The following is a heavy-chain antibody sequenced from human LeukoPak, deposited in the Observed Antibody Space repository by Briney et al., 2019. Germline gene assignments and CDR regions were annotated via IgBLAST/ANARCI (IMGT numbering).Heavy chain of an antibody. CDR1: GFTFDDYT. J-gene: IGHJ6*02. Sequence: RGRSLRLSCAASGFTFDDYTMHWVRHAPGQGMECVSGISWNSGSIGYEDSVKGRFTISRDNAKTSLYLQMNSLRAEDTALYYCAKDLGYYYGMDVWGQGTTVTVSS. CDR2: ISWNSGSI. CDR3: AKDLGYYYGMDV. V-gene: IGHV3-9*01.